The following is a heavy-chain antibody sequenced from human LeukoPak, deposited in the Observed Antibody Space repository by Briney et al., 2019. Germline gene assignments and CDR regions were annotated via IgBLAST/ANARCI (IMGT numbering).Heavy chain of an antibody. V-gene: IGHV4-34*01. CDR2: INHSGST. Sequence: SETLSLTCAVYGGSFSGYYWSWIRQPPGKGLEWIGEINHSGSTNYNPSLKSRVTISVDTSKNQFSLKLSSVTAADTAVYYCARGIGVTYYYDSSGYYSGFDYWGQGTLVTVSS. D-gene: IGHD3-22*01. CDR1: GGSFSGYY. J-gene: IGHJ4*02. CDR3: ARGIGVTYYYDSSGYYSGFDY.